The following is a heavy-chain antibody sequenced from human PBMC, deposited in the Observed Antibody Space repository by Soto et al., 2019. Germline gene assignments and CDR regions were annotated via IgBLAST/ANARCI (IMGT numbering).Heavy chain of an antibody. CDR1: GGSISNYY. J-gene: IGHJ5*02. V-gene: IGHV4-59*01. CDR2: VYYSGST. Sequence: PSETLSLTCTVFGGSISNYYGSWIRQSPGKGLEWIGYVYYSGSTNYSPSLKSRVTISIDMSKNQFSLKLRSVTAADTAVYYCARVWHSSHIALSDAWGQGTLVTVSS. D-gene: IGHD6-13*01. CDR3: ARVWHSSHIALSDA.